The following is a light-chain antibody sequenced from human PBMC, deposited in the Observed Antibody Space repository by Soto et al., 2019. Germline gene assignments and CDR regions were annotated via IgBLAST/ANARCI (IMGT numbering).Light chain of an antibody. V-gene: IGLV2-23*03. J-gene: IGLJ2*01. Sequence: QSVLTQPASVSGSPGQSITISCTGTSSDVGSYNLVSWYQQHPGKAPKLMIYEGSKRPSGVSNRFSGSKSGNTGSLTISGLPAEDEADYYCCSYAGSSTFVVFGGGTKLTVL. CDR1: SSDVGSYNL. CDR2: EGS. CDR3: CSYAGSSTFVV.